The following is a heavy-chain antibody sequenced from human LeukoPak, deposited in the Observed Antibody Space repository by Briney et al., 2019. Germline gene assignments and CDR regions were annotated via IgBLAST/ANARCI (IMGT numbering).Heavy chain of an antibody. Sequence: GGSLRLSCAASGFTFSSYSMNWVRQAPGKGLEWVSYISSSSSTIYYADSVKGRFTISRDNAKNSLYLQMNSLRAEDTAVYYCARVPSTILRASDTWGQGTMVTVSS. CDR3: ARVPSTILRASDT. J-gene: IGHJ3*02. CDR1: GFTFSSYS. D-gene: IGHD2-2*01. V-gene: IGHV3-48*01. CDR2: ISSSSSTI.